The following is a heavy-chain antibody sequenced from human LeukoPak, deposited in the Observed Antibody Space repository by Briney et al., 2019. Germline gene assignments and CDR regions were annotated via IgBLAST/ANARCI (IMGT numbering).Heavy chain of an antibody. CDR2: LDAGDTDT. Sequence: GDPLKISVKASEYIFTSYGIGWLPQMPGKGRKGMGILDAGDTDTRYSTSFQIQVTISADKSTRTTNRHWSSLKASGTAMYYCARLEATTVGFWDWGQGTLVTVSS. CDR3: ARLEATTVGFWD. CDR1: EYIFTSYG. J-gene: IGHJ4*02. D-gene: IGHD4-23*01. V-gene: IGHV5-51*01.